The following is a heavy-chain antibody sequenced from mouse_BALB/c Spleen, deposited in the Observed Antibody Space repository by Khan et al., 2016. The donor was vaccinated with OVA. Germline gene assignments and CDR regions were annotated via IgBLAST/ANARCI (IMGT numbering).Heavy chain of an antibody. Sequence: QVQLQQSGPGLVQPSQSLSITCTVSGFSLNNYSVHWVRQSPGKGLEWLGVIWSAGSTDYNAAFISRLTISKDNSRSQVFFKMNSLQPNDTAIYYCARRGYDYGRGALFAYWGQGTPFTVSA. CDR2: IWSAGST. CDR3: ARRGYDYGRGALFAY. CDR1: GFSLNNYS. D-gene: IGHD2-4*01. V-gene: IGHV2-2*02. J-gene: IGHJ3*01.